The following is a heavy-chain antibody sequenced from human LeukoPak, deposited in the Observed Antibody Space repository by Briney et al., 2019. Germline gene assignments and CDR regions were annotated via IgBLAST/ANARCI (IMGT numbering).Heavy chain of an antibody. V-gene: IGHV4-34*01. CDR3: ARTAMDTHYFDY. D-gene: IGHD5-18*01. J-gene: IGHJ4*02. Sequence: ETLSLTCAVYGGSFSGYYWSWIRQPPGKGLEWIGEINHSGSTNYNPSLKSRVTISVDTSKNQFSLKLSSVTAADTAVYYCARTAMDTHYFDYWGQGTLVTVSS. CDR1: GGSFSGYY. CDR2: INHSGST.